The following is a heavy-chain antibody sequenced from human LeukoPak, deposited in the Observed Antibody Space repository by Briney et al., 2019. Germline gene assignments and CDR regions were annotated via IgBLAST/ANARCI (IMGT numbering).Heavy chain of an antibody. D-gene: IGHD1-26*01. CDR2: ISAYNGNT. CDR3: ARPALVGAPRLDAFDI. Sequence: ASVKVSCKASGYTFTSYGISWVRQAPGQGLEWMGWISAYNGNTNYAQKLQGRVTMTTDTSTSTAYMELRSLRSDNTAVYYCARPALVGAPRLDAFDIWGQGTMVTVSS. CDR1: GYTFTSYG. J-gene: IGHJ3*02. V-gene: IGHV1-18*01.